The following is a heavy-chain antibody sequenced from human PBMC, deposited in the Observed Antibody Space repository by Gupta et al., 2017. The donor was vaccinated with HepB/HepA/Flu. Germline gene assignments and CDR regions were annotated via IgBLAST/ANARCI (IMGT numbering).Heavy chain of an antibody. Sequence: QVQLVESGGGFVKPGGSLRLPCAASGFPFSDYYISWHPQAPGKGPECISYISSSGSTIYYADSVKGRFTLSRDNAKNSLYLQMNSLRAEDTAVYYCARGRGYTNGWGAFDIWGQGTMVTVSS. CDR3: ARGRGYTNGWGAFDI. J-gene: IGHJ3*02. D-gene: IGHD3-22*01. CDR1: GFPFSDYY. V-gene: IGHV3-11*01. CDR2: ISSSGSTI.